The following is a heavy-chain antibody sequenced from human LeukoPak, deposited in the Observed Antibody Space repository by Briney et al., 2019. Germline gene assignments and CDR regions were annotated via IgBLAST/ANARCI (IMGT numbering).Heavy chain of an antibody. CDR3: ARVTYLRPYQLDY. D-gene: IGHD2-2*01. CDR1: GYAFANYG. Sequence: ASVKVSCKASGYAFANYGINWVRQAPGQGLEWMGWISLDSGNTGYAQRVQGRVTLTTDTSTSTAYMELRSLRSDDTAVYFCARVTYLRPYQLDYWGQGTLVSISS. J-gene: IGHJ4*02. V-gene: IGHV1-18*01. CDR2: ISLDSGNT.